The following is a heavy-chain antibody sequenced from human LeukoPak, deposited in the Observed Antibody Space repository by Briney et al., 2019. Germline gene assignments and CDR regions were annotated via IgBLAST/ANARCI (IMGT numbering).Heavy chain of an antibody. Sequence: SETLSLTCTVSGGSISRYYWSGVREPPGKGLECIGYIYTSGSTTYNPSLKSRVTISVDTSKNQFSLKLSSVTAADTAVYYCALGLIGSYWFDPWGQGTLVTVSS. J-gene: IGHJ5*02. CDR2: IYTSGST. V-gene: IGHV4-4*09. CDR1: GGSISRYY. D-gene: IGHD1-26*01. CDR3: ALGLIGSYWFDP.